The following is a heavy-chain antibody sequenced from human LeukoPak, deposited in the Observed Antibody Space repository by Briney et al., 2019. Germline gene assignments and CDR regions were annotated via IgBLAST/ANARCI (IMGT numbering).Heavy chain of an antibody. D-gene: IGHD6-6*01. CDR2: ISGSGGST. Sequence: GGSLRLSCAASGFTFSSYAMSWVRQAPGKGLEWVSAISGSGGSTYYADSVKGRFTISRDNSKNTLYLQMNSLRAEDTAVYYCAKMIFSSSSVSSDYWGQGTLVTVSS. CDR3: AKMIFSSSSVSSDY. CDR1: GFTFSSYA. J-gene: IGHJ4*02. V-gene: IGHV3-23*01.